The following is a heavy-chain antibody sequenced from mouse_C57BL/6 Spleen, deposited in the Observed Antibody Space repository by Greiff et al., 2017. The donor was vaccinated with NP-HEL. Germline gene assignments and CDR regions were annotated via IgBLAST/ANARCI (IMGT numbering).Heavy chain of an antibody. CDR1: GYTFTDYN. D-gene: IGHD1-1*01. CDR3: ARTGGYYYGSSGYAMDY. V-gene: IGHV1-18*01. CDR2: INPNNGGT. J-gene: IGHJ4*01. Sequence: EVQLQQSGPELVKPGASVKIPCKASGYTFTDYNMDWVKQSHGKSLEWIGDINPNNGGTIYNQKFKGKATLTVDKSSSTAYMELRSLTSEDTAVYYCARTGGYYYGSSGYAMDYWGQGTSVTVSS.